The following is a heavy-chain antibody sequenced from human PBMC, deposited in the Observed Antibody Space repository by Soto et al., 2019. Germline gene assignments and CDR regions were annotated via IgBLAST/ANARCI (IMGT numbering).Heavy chain of an antibody. J-gene: IGHJ4*02. D-gene: IGHD3-10*01. CDR2: ISAYNGNT. CDR1: GYTFTSYG. V-gene: IGHV1-18*01. Sequence: ASVKVSCKASGYTFTSYGISWVRQAPGQGLEWMGWISAYNGNTSYAQRLQGRVTMTTDTSTSTAYMELRSLRSDDTAVYYCARGGIPSYYYGSGSSLATFDYWGQGTLVTVSS. CDR3: ARGGIPSYYYGSGSSLATFDY.